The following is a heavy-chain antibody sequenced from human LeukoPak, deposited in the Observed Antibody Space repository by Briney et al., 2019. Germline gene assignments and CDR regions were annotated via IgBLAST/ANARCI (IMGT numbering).Heavy chain of an antibody. V-gene: IGHV3-53*01. CDR1: GFTVSSNY. CDR3: ASPITSGWHAGFDY. CDR2: IYSGGST. D-gene: IGHD6-19*01. Sequence: GGSLRLSCAASGFTVSSNYMSWVRQAPGKGLEWVSVIYSGGSTYYADSVKGRFTISRDNSKNTLYLQMNSLRAEDTAVYYCASPITSGWHAGFDYWGQGTLVTVSS. J-gene: IGHJ4*02.